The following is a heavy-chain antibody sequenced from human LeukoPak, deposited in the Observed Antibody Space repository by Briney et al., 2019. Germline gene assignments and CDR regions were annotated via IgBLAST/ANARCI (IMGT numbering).Heavy chain of an antibody. CDR2: INPSGGST. V-gene: IGHV1-46*01. CDR3: ARAGSGDY. CDR1: GYTFTSYA. Sequence: ASVKVSCKASGYTFTSYAMGWVRHAPGQGREWMGIINPSGGSTRYAQKFQGRVTMTRDMSTSTVYMELSSLRSEDTAVYYCARAGSGDYWGQGTVVTVS. J-gene: IGHJ4*02.